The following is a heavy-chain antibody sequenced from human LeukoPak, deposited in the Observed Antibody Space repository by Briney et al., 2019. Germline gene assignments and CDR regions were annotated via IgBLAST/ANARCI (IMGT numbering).Heavy chain of an antibody. CDR3: AKGAYDYIEMGYFDY. Sequence: SGGSLRLSCAASGFSISNSAMRWVRQAPGKGLEWVSLIVASSGSTFYADSVKGRFTISRDSSKNTLYLQMNSLRAEDMAVYYCAKGAYDYIEMGYFDYWGQGTLVTVSS. J-gene: IGHJ4*02. CDR2: IVASSGST. D-gene: IGHD5-12*01. CDR1: GFSISNSA. V-gene: IGHV3-23*01.